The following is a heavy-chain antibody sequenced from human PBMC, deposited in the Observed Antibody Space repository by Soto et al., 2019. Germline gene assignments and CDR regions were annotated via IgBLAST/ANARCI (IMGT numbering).Heavy chain of an antibody. CDR2: IYYSGST. CDR3: ARHESGYDS. J-gene: IGHJ5*02. D-gene: IGHD5-12*01. V-gene: IGHV4-39*01. Sequence: SETLSLTCTVSGGSISSSSYYWGWIRQPPGKGLEWIGSIYYSGSTYYNPSLKSRVTISVDTSKNQFSLKLSSVTAADTAVYYCARHESGYDSWGQGTLVTVSS. CDR1: GGSISSSSYY.